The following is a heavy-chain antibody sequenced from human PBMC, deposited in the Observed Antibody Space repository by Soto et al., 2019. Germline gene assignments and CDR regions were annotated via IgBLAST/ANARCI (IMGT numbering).Heavy chain of an antibody. CDR2: ISSTTNYI. V-gene: IGHV3-21*06. Sequence: LRLSCAASGFTFTRYSMNWVRQASGKGLEWVSSISSTTNYIYYGDSMKGRFTISRDNAKNSLYLEMNSLRAEDTAVYYCARESEDLTSNFDYWGQGTLVTVSS. CDR1: GFTFTRYS. CDR3: ARESEDLTSNFDY. J-gene: IGHJ4*02.